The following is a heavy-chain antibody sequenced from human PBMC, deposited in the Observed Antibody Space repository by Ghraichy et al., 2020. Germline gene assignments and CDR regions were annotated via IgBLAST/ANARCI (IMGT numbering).Heavy chain of an antibody. D-gene: IGHD2-21*01. J-gene: IGHJ3*02. CDR1: GFDVSINR. Sequence: LSLTCVGSGFDVSINRMSWVRQAPGKGLEWVSAIYSGGTTDYADSVKGRFTFPRDNSKNTVYLQMNSLRVDDTAVYYCARDLWAFDNWGQGTLVTVSS. CDR3: ARDLWAFDN. V-gene: IGHV3-53*01. CDR2: IYSGGTT.